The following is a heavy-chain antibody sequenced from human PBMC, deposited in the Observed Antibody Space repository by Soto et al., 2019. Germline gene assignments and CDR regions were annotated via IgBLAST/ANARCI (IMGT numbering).Heavy chain of an antibody. CDR1: GYTFTVYY. Sequence: ASVKVSCKASGYTFTVYYMHWVRQAPGQGLEWMGWINPKSGGTMYPQKFQGRVTMTWDTSISTAYMALTRLRSDGTAVYYCAREYDYVWGSYRSDFDYWRQGTLVTVSS. CDR2: INPKSGGT. D-gene: IGHD3-16*02. V-gene: IGHV1-2*02. J-gene: IGHJ4*02. CDR3: AREYDYVWGSYRSDFDY.